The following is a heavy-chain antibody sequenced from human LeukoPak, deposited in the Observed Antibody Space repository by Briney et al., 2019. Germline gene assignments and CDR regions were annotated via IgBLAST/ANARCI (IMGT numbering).Heavy chain of an antibody. Sequence: SETLSLTCTVSGGSISSYYWSRIRQPPGKGLEWIGYIYYSGSTNYNPSLKSRVTISVDTSKNQFSLKLSSVTAADTAVYYCARLGKYYDSSGYYPRYFDYWGQGTLVTVSS. J-gene: IGHJ4*02. CDR3: ARLGKYYDSSGYYPRYFDY. V-gene: IGHV4-59*08. CDR1: GGSISSYY. D-gene: IGHD3-22*01. CDR2: IYYSGST.